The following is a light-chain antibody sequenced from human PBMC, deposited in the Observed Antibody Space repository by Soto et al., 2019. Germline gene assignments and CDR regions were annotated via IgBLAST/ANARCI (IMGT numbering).Light chain of an antibody. Sequence: LRHSRATLSVSTRERATLSCRARQSVSSNLAWYQQRPGQAPRLLIYAVSSRATDIPDRFSGGGSGTDFTLTISRLEPEDFAVYYCQHYSSSRWTFGQGTKV. CDR2: AVS. V-gene: IGKV3-20*01. CDR3: QHYSSSRWT. CDR1: QSVSSN. J-gene: IGKJ1*01.